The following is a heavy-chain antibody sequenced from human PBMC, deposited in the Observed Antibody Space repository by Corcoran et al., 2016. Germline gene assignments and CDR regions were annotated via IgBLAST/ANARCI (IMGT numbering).Heavy chain of an antibody. V-gene: IGHV3-53*01. CDR3: ARDVGYDSSGYYWGNAFDI. Sequence: EVQLVESGGGLIQPGGSLRLSCAASGFTVSSNYMSWVRQAPGKGLEWVSVIYSGGSTYYADSVKGRFTISRDNSKNTLYLQMNSLRAEDTAVYYWARDVGYDSSGYYWGNAFDIWGQGTMVTVSS. CDR1: GFTVSSNY. CDR2: IYSGGST. J-gene: IGHJ3*02. D-gene: IGHD3-22*01.